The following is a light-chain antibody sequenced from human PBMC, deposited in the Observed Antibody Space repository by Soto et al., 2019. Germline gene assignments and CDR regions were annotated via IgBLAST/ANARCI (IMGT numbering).Light chain of an antibody. J-gene: IGLJ3*02. CDR1: SGHSIYA. Sequence: QLVLTQSPSASASLGASVKLTCTLTSGHSIYAIAWHQQQPEKGPRFLMKLNNDGSHTEGDGIPDRFSGSSSGAEWYLTISSLQSEDEADYYCQTWATGPWVFGGGTKLTVL. V-gene: IGLV4-69*01. CDR3: QTWATGPWV. CDR2: LNNDGSH.